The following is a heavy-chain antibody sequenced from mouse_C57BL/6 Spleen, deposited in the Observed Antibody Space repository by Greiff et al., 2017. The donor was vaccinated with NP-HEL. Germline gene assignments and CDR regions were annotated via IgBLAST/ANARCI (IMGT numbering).Heavy chain of an antibody. J-gene: IGHJ4*01. D-gene: IGHD1-1*01. CDR3: ARQGSYYYGSSYAMDY. CDR1: GFTFSDYY. Sequence: EVNVVESGGGLVQPGGSLKLSCAASGFTFSDYYMYWVRQTPEKRLEWVAYISNGGGSTYYPDTVKGRFTISRDNAKNTLYLQMSRLKSEDTAMYYCARQGSYYYGSSYAMDYWGQGTSVTVSS. CDR2: ISNGGGST. V-gene: IGHV5-12*01.